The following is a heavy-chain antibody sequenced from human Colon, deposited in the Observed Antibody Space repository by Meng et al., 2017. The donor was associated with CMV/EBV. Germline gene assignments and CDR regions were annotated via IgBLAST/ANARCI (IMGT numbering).Heavy chain of an antibody. Sequence: GGSLRLSGAASGFTFTSYAMSWVRQAPGKGLEWVSVISRGGNATYYADSVKGRFTISRDDSKNTLYLQMSSLRAEDTAVYYCARENQQLLGGWFDPWGQGTLVTVSS. CDR2: ISRGGNAT. D-gene: IGHD2-2*01. V-gene: IGHV3-23*03. CDR1: GFTFTSYA. CDR3: ARENQQLLGGWFDP. J-gene: IGHJ5*02.